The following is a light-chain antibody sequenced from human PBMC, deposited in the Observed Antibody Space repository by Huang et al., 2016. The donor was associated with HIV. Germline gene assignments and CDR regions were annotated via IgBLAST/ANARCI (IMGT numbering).Light chain of an antibody. J-gene: IGKJ1*01. V-gene: IGKV3-20*01. CDR1: QSVSRSY. CDR2: VAS. Sequence: EIVLTQSPGTLSLSPGERATLSCRGSQSVSRSYLGGYQQKAGQAPRLLIYVASSRAPGIPDRFSGSGSGTDFTLTISRLEPEDFAIYYCQQYESSPWTFGQGTKVEMK. CDR3: QQYESSPWT.